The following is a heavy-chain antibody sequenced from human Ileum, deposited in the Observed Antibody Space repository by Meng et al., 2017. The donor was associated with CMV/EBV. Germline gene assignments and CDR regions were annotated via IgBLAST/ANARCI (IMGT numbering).Heavy chain of an antibody. Sequence: ESLKISCAASGFTFSSYAMSWVRQAPGKGLEWVSAISGSGGSTYYADSVKGRFTISRDNSKTTLCLQMNSLRAEDTAVYYCAKDVYSSSSGLSFDYWGQGTLVTVSS. D-gene: IGHD6-6*01. CDR1: GFTFSSYA. V-gene: IGHV3-23*01. J-gene: IGHJ4*02. CDR2: ISGSGGST. CDR3: AKDVYSSSSGLSFDY.